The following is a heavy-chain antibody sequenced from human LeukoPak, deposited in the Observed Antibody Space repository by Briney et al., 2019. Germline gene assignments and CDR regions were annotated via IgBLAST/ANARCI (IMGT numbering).Heavy chain of an antibody. V-gene: IGHV1-46*01. J-gene: IGHJ6*03. CDR2: INPSGGST. CDR1: GYTFTSYY. CDR3: ARDGYDSSGYSLYYYYYMDV. D-gene: IGHD3-22*01. Sequence: ASVKVSCKASGYTFTSYYMHWVRQAPGQGLEWMGIINPSGGSTSYAQKFQGRVTMTRDMSTSTVYMELSSLRSEDTAVYYCARDGYDSSGYSLYYYYYMDVWGKGTTVTVPS.